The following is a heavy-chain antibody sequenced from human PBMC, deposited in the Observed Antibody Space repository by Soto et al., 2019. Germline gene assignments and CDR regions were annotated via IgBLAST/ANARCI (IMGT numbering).Heavy chain of an antibody. Sequence: QVQLQESGPGLVKPSETLSLTCTVSGDSISRYYWSWIRLSPGKGLEWIGYIYYSGETNYNPSVKIRVTISVDRTKNHFSLKLSSVTAADTAVYYCARDQGGEFLKGSGMDVWGQGTTVTVSS. D-gene: IGHD3-10*01. V-gene: IGHV4-59*01. CDR3: ARDQGGEFLKGSGMDV. CDR2: IYYSGET. J-gene: IGHJ6*02. CDR1: GDSISRYY.